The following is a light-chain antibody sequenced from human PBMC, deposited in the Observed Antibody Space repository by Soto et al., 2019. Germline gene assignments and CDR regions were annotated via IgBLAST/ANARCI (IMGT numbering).Light chain of an antibody. V-gene: IGLV1-40*01. CDR1: SSNIGAGYD. Sequence: QSVLTQPPSVSGAPGQRVTISCTGSSSNIGAGYDVHWYQQLPGTAPKLLIYGNSNRPSGVPDRFSGSKSVTSASLAITGLQAEDESDYYCQSYDSSLSWVFGGGTKLPV. J-gene: IGLJ3*02. CDR2: GNS. CDR3: QSYDSSLSWV.